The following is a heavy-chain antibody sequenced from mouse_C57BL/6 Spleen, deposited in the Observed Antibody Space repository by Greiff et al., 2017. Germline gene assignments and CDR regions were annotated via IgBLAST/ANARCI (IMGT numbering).Heavy chain of an antibody. CDR3: ARSGTTVPFAY. CDR1: GYAFSSYW. CDR2: IYPGDGDT. J-gene: IGHJ3*01. D-gene: IGHD1-1*01. V-gene: IGHV1-80*01. Sequence: VQLQQSGAELVKPGASVKISCKASGYAFSSYWMNWVKQRPGQGLEWIGQIYPGDGDTNYNGKFKGKATLTADKSSSTAYMQLSSLTSEDSAVYFCARSGTTVPFAYWGQGTLVTVSA.